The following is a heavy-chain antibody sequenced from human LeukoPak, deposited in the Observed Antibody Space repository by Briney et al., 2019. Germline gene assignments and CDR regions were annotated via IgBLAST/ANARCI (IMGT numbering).Heavy chain of an antibody. D-gene: IGHD5-24*01. CDR1: GGSFSGYY. J-gene: IGHJ4*02. CDR3: ARGPGWLPGRWPFDY. Sequence: SETLSLTCAVYGGSFSGYYWSWIRQPPGKGLEWIGEINHSGSTNYNPSPKSRVTISVDTSKNQFSLKLSSVTAADTAVYYCARGPGWLPGRWPFDYWGQGTLVTVSS. CDR2: INHSGST. V-gene: IGHV4-34*01.